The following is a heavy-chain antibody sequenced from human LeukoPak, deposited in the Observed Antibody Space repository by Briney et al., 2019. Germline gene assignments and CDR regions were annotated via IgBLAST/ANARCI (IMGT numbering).Heavy chain of an antibody. Sequence: GESLNISCQGSGSSFTGYWITWAGQMPGKGLEWIGIFFPGDSDTSYSPSFQGQVTISADTSIKTAYLQWSSLKASDTAMYYCARIIAGGEDYWGQGTLVTVSS. CDR2: FFPGDSDT. V-gene: IGHV5-51*01. D-gene: IGHD3-10*01. CDR3: ARIIAGGEDY. CDR1: GSSFTGYW. J-gene: IGHJ4*02.